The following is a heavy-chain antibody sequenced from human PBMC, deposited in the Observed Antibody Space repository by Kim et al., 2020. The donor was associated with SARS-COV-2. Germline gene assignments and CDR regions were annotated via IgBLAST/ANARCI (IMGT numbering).Heavy chain of an antibody. Sequence: GGSLRLSCTASGFTFGDYAMSWVRQAPGKGLEWVGFIRSKAYGGTTEYAASVKVRFTISRDDYKSIAYLQMNSLKNEDTAVYYCTRVIRSQIQQGLVSRSHYYGREVWGQRTTVTVAS. CDR2: IRSKAYGGTT. V-gene: IGHV3-49*04. D-gene: IGHD6-19*01. CDR1: GFTFGDYA. J-gene: IGHJ6*02. CDR3: TRVIRSQIQQGLVSRSHYYGREV.